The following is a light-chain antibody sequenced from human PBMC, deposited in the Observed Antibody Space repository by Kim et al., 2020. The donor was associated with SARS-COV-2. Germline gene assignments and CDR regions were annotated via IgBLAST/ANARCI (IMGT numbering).Light chain of an antibody. Sequence: SYELTQPPSVSVSPGQTVTLTCSGDKLGEKYSCWYQQRSGQSPILLIYQDFKRPSGIPEPFSGSNFGNTATLTISGTQTVDEADYYCQAWDSGTVVFGGGTQLTVL. CDR2: QDF. V-gene: IGLV3-1*01. CDR1: KLGEKY. CDR3: QAWDSGTVV. J-gene: IGLJ2*01.